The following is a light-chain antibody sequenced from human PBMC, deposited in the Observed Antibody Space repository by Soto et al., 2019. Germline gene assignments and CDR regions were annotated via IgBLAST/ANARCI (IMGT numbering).Light chain of an antibody. V-gene: IGLV2-14*03. J-gene: IGLJ2*01. CDR3: SSYTTSGSVV. CDR2: DVN. CDR1: SSDVGAYNY. Sequence: QSVLTQPASVSGSPGQSIAISCTGTSSDVGAYNYVSWYQQHPGKAPKLMIYDVNYRPSGVSDRFSGSKSGNTASLTISGLQAEDEADYYCSSYTTSGSVVFGGGTQLTVL.